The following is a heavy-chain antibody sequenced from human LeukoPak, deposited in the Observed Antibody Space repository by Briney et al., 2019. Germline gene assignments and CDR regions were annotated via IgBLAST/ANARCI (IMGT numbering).Heavy chain of an antibody. CDR2: ITNDGSRQ. J-gene: IGHJ4*02. CDR3: AKGRRTGFVDY. Sequence: GGSLRLSCETSIFFFSEYYMHWVRLAPGKGLEWLAVITNDGSRQYYADSVKGRFTVSRDNSKSLLFLQMESLRHDDTGIYYCAKGRRTGFVDYWGQGALVTVSS. V-gene: IGHV3-30*18. D-gene: IGHD1-1*01. CDR1: IFFFSEYY.